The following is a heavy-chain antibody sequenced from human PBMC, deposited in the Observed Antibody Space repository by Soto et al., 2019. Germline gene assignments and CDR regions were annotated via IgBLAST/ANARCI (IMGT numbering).Heavy chain of an antibody. Sequence: QVQLVQSGAEVKKPGASVKVSCKASGYTFISYGISWVRQSPGQGLEWMGWISGYNGNTNYAQKLQGRCTITTDTSTNTAYMELRSLRSDDTAGYYCARVSQAETYYDILPGYYGGSHFDYWSQGTLVAVSS. V-gene: IGHV1-18*01. CDR1: GYTFISYG. J-gene: IGHJ4*02. D-gene: IGHD3-9*01. CDR3: ARVSQAETYYDILPGYYGGSHFDY. CDR2: ISGYNGNT.